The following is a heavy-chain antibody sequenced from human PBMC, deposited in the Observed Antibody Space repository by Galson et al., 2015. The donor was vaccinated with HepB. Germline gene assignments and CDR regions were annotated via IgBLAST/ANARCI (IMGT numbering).Heavy chain of an antibody. Sequence: SLRLSCAASGFTFSSYDMHWVRQAPGKGLEWVAVISYDGSNKYYADSVKGRFTISRDNSKNTLYLQMNSLRAEDTAVYYCARLGYCSSTSCYLGYYYDMDVWGQGTTVTVSS. V-gene: IGHV3-30*03. CDR1: GFTFSSYD. CDR2: ISYDGSNK. D-gene: IGHD2-2*01. J-gene: IGHJ6*02. CDR3: ARLGYCSSTSCYLGYYYDMDV.